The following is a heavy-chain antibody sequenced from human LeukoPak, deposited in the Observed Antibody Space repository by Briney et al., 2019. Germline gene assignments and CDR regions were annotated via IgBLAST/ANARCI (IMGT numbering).Heavy chain of an antibody. CDR3: ARADYYGSGSYYWVAGWFDP. CDR1: GGSISSGSYY. J-gene: IGHJ5*02. D-gene: IGHD3-10*01. Sequence: SQTLSLTCTVSGGSISSGSYYWSWIRQPAGKGLEWIGRIYTSGSTNYNPSLKSRVNISVDTSKNQFSLKLSSVTAADTAVYYCARADYYGSGSYYWVAGWFDPWGQGTLVTVSS. CDR2: IYTSGST. V-gene: IGHV4-61*02.